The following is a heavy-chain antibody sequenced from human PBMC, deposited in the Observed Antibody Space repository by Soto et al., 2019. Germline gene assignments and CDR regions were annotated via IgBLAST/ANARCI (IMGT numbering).Heavy chain of an antibody. CDR2: TYTSGST. CDR3: ARDGWGCSSTSCYYYYGMDV. CDR1: GGSISSYY. Sequence: SETLSLTCTVSGGSISSYYWSWIRQPAGKGLEWIGRTYTSGSTNYNPSLKSRVTMSVDTSKNQFSRKLSSVTAADTAVYYCARDGWGCSSTSCYYYYGMDVWGQGTTVTVSS. D-gene: IGHD2-2*01. V-gene: IGHV4-4*07. J-gene: IGHJ6*02.